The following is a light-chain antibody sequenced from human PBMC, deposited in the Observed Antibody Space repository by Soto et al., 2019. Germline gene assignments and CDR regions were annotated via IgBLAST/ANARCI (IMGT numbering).Light chain of an antibody. CDR3: QQRSHWPGT. Sequence: EIVLTQSPATLSLSPGERATLSCRASQSVSSYLAWYQQKPGQAPRLLIYDASNRATGIPARFSGSGSGTDFPLTISGLEPEEFAVYYCQQRSHWPGTFGQGTRLEIK. V-gene: IGKV3-11*01. CDR2: DAS. CDR1: QSVSSY. J-gene: IGKJ5*01.